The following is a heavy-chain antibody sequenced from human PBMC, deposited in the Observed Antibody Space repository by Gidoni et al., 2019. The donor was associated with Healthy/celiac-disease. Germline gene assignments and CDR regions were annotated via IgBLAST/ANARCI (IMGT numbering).Heavy chain of an antibody. Sequence: QVQLVQSGAEVKKPGSSVKVSCKASGGTFSSYAISWVRQAPGQGLEWMGGIIPIFGTSTYSQKFQGRVTITADESTSTADMDLSSLRSEDTAVYYCARSFPPLARSGYGPIDYWGQGTLVTVSS. CDR1: GGTFSSYA. V-gene: IGHV1-69*01. CDR2: IIPIFGTS. J-gene: IGHJ4*02. D-gene: IGHD5-12*01. CDR3: ARSFPPLARSGYGPIDY.